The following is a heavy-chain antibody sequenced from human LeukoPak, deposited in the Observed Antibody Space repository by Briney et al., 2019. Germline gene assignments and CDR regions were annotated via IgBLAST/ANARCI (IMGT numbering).Heavy chain of an antibody. CDR2: IKQDGSEK. D-gene: IGHD3-9*01. J-gene: IGHJ6*02. CDR3: ARDQGYYDILTGYLYGMDV. CDR1: GFTFSSYW. V-gene: IGHV3-7*01. Sequence: PGGSLRLSCAASGFTFSSYWMSWVRQAPGKGLEWVANIKQDGSEKYYVDSVKGRFTISRDNAKNSLYLQMNSLRAEDTAVYYCARDQGYYDILTGYLYGMDVWGQGTTVTVSS.